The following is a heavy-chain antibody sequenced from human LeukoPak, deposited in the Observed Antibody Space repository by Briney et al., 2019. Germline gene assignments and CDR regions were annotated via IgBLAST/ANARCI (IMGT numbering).Heavy chain of an antibody. CDR1: GGSFSGYY. D-gene: IGHD3-10*01. CDR2: INHSGST. Sequence: SETLSLTCAVYGGSFSGYYWSWIRQPPGKGLEWIGEINHSGSTNYNPSLKSRVTISVDTSKNQFSLKLSSVTAADTAVYYCARVRRKVHRAYWYFDLWGRGTLVTVSS. V-gene: IGHV4-34*01. J-gene: IGHJ2*01. CDR3: ARVRRKVHRAYWYFDL.